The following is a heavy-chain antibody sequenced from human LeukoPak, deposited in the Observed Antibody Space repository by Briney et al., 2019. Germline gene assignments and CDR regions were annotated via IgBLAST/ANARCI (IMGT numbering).Heavy chain of an antibody. CDR3: ARGEAYYDFWSGYPRDAFDI. Sequence: SETLSLTCAVYGGSFSGNYWSWIRQPPGKGLEWIGEINHSGSTNYNPSLKSRVTISVDTSKNQFSLKLSSVTAADTAVYYCARGEAYYDFWSGYPRDAFDIWGQGTMVTVSS. CDR2: INHSGST. V-gene: IGHV4-34*01. CDR1: GGSFSGNY. D-gene: IGHD3-3*01. J-gene: IGHJ3*02.